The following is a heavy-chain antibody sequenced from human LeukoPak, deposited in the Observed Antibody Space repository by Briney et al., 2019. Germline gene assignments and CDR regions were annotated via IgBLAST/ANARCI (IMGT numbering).Heavy chain of an antibody. CDR3: AKDSRHYDSSGYYFSIDY. Sequence: GRSLRLSCAASGFTFSSYGMHWVRQAPGKGLEWVAVIWYDGSNKYYADSVKGRFTISRDNSKNTLYLQMNSLRAEDTAVYYCAKDSRHYDSSGYYFSIDYWGQGTLVTVSS. D-gene: IGHD3-22*01. CDR2: IWYDGSNK. V-gene: IGHV3-33*06. J-gene: IGHJ4*02. CDR1: GFTFSSYG.